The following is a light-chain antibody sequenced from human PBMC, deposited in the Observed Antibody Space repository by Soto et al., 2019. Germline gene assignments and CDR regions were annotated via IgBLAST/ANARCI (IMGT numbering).Light chain of an antibody. CDR2: AAS. V-gene: IGKV1-6*01. CDR1: QGVGND. J-gene: IGKJ2*01. CDR3: LQDFNSPYT. Sequence: AIQMTQSPSSLSASVGDRVTITCRASQGVGNDLGWYQHKPGKAPKLLIYAASSLETGVPSRFSGSGSGTDFTLTISSLQPEDSATYYCLQDFNSPYTFGQGTKLEIK.